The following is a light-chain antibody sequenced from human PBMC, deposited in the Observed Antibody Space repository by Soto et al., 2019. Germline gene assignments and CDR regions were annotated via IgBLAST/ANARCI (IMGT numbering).Light chain of an antibody. CDR2: TAS. V-gene: IGKV1-39*01. J-gene: IGKJ5*01. Sequence: DIQMTQSPPSLSASVGDRVTITCRASRSIKTYLNWYQQKPGKAPILLISTASSLQSGVPSRFSGSGSGTEFTLTISSLQPEDFATYYCQQSYSAPITFGQGTRLE. CDR1: RSIKTY. CDR3: QQSYSAPIT.